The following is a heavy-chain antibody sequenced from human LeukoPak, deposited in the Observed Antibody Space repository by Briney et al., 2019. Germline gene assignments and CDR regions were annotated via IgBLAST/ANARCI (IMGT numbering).Heavy chain of an antibody. Sequence: SETLSLTCTVSGSSISSYYWSWIRQPPGKGLEWIGYIYYSGSTYYNPSLKGRVTISVDTSKNQFSLKLSSVTAADTAVYYCARAFRARYFDLWGRGTLVTVSS. D-gene: IGHD2/OR15-2a*01. V-gene: IGHV4-59*08. J-gene: IGHJ2*01. CDR1: GSSISSYY. CDR3: ARAFRARYFDL. CDR2: IYYSGST.